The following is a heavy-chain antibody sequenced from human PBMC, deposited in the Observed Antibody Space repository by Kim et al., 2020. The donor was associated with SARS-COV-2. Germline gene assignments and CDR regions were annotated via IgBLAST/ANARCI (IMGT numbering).Heavy chain of an antibody. CDR3: ARDRREDYGGNPQYYGMDV. Sequence: GGSLRLSCAASGFTVSSNYMSWVRQAPGKGLEWVSVIYSGGSTYYADSVKGRFTISRHNSKNTLYLQMNSLRAEDTAVYYCARDRREDYGGNPQYYGMDVWGQGTTVTVSS. D-gene: IGHD4-17*01. V-gene: IGHV3-53*04. CDR2: IYSGGST. CDR1: GFTVSSNY. J-gene: IGHJ6*02.